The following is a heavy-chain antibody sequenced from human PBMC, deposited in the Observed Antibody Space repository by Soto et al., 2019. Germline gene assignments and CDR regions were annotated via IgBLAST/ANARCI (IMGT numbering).Heavy chain of an antibody. CDR3: AKESIYGDYALDY. Sequence: GGSLRLSCAASGFTFSSYAMSWVRQAPGKGLEWVSAISGSGGSTYYADSVKGRFTISRDNSKNTLCLQMNSLRAEDTAVYYYAKESIYGDYALDYWDQGTLVTVSS. V-gene: IGHV3-23*01. D-gene: IGHD4-17*01. CDR1: GFTFSSYA. J-gene: IGHJ4*02. CDR2: ISGSGGST.